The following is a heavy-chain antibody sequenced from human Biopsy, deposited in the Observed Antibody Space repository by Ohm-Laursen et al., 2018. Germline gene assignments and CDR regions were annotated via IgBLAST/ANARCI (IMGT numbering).Heavy chain of an antibody. J-gene: IGHJ3*01. CDR2: FIPMFNTG. CDR1: VGTFSNSA. V-gene: IGHV1-69*06. Sequence: SVKVSCKASVGTFSNSAINWVRQAPGQGLEWMGGFIPMFNTGKDAQNFQGRVTMTADKSTNTVYMELTSLRSDDTAMYYCARSMLGASTGDDAFDVWGQGTFVIVSS. CDR3: ARSMLGASTGDDAFDV. D-gene: IGHD1-26*01.